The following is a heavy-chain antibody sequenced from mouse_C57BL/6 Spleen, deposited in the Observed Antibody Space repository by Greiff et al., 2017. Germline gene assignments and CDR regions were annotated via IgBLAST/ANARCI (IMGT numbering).Heavy chain of an antibody. J-gene: IGHJ4*01. CDR3: ARRNRYYAMDY. Sequence: QVQLQQPGAELVRPGSSVKLSCKASGYTFTSYWMHWVKQRPIQGLDWIGNIDPSDSETHYNQKFKDKATLTVDKSSSTAYMQLSSLTSEDSAVYYGARRNRYYAMDYWGQGTSVTVSS. CDR1: GYTFTSYW. V-gene: IGHV1-52*01. CDR2: IDPSDSET.